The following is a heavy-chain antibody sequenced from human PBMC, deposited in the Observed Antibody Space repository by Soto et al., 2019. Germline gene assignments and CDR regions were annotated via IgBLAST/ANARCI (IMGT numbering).Heavy chain of an antibody. CDR3: ARARQYCSSTSCYLDP. CDR1: GDSISSSNW. D-gene: IGHD2-2*01. Sequence: SETLSLTCGVSGDSISSSNWWNWVRQPPGKGLEWIGEIHHSGSTSYNPSLKSRVTISVDKSKNQFSLKLNSVLAADTAVYYCARARQYCSSTSCYLDPWGQGTLVTVSS. J-gene: IGHJ5*02. CDR2: IHHSGST. V-gene: IGHV4-4*02.